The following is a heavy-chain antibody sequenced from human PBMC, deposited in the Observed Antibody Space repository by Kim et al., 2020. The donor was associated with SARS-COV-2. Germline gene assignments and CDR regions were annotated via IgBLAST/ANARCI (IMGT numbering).Heavy chain of an antibody. CDR3: ASRGGRWELRD. V-gene: IGHV1-8*01. Sequence: TGSAQKFQGRVTMTRNTSISTAYMELSSLRSEDTAVYYCASRGGRWELRDWGQGTLVTVSS. CDR2: T. J-gene: IGHJ4*02. D-gene: IGHD1-26*01.